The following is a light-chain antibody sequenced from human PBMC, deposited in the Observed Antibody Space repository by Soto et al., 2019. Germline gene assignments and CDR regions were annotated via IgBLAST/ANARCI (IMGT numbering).Light chain of an antibody. CDR1: SSDIGHYDY. J-gene: IGLJ3*02. CDR2: EDN. CDR3: CSYTGSGTLWV. Sequence: QSALTQPASVSGSPGQSITISCTGTSSDIGHYDYVSWYQQHPGKAPKLMIYEDNKRPSGISFRFSGSKTGNTASLTISGLQPDDESHYYCCSYTGSGTLWVFGGGTKVTVL. V-gene: IGLV2-14*01.